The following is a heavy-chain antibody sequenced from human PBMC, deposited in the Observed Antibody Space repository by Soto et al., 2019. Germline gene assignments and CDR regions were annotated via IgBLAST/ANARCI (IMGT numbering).Heavy chain of an antibody. Sequence: SETLCLTCTVSDSSIISYYWSWILQPPGKGLEWIGYIYYSGSTNYNPSLKSRVTISVDTSKNQFSLKLSSVTAADTAVYYCARGRGGWFINQLLNAFDIWGQGTMVTVSS. J-gene: IGHJ3*02. CDR2: IYYSGST. V-gene: IGHV4-59*01. CDR3: ARGRGGWFINQLLNAFDI. CDR1: DSSIISYY. D-gene: IGHD2-2*01.